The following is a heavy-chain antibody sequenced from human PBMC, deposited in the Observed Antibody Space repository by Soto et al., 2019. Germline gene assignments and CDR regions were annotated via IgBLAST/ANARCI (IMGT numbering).Heavy chain of an antibody. CDR1: GFTFSSYG. V-gene: IGHV3-33*01. D-gene: IGHD6-13*01. J-gene: IGHJ4*02. Sequence: QVQLVESGGGVVQPGRSLRLSCAASGFTFSSYGMHWVRQAPGKGLEWVAVIWYDGSNKYYADSVKGRFTISRDNSKNTLYLQMNSLRAEDTAVYYCARCAYSSSWYLFGYWVQGTLVTVSS. CDR2: IWYDGSNK. CDR3: ARCAYSSSWYLFGY.